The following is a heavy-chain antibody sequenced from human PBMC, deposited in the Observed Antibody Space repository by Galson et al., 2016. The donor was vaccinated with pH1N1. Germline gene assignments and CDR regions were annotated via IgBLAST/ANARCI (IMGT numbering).Heavy chain of an antibody. CDR3: AKVEGFWSGYYTD. CDR2: ISWNSGSI. Sequence: SLRLSCAASGFTFDDYGMHWVRQAPGKGLEWVSGISWNSGSIGYADSVKGRFTISRDNAKNSLYLQMNSLRAEDTALYYCAKVEGFWSGYYTDWGQGTLVTASS. J-gene: IGHJ4*02. D-gene: IGHD3-3*01. V-gene: IGHV3-9*01. CDR1: GFTFDDYG.